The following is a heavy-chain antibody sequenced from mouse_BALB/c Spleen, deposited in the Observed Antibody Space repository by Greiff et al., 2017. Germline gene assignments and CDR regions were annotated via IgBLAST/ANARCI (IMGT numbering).Heavy chain of an antibody. V-gene: IGHV1-77*01. D-gene: IGHD2-3*01. CDR1: GYTFTDYY. CDR3: ARGLLLVY. CDR2: ICPGSGNT. Sequence: VQLQQSGAELARPGASVKLSCKASGYTFTDYYINWVKQRTGQGLEWIGEICPGSGNTYYNEKFKGKATLTADKSSSTAYMQLSSLTSEDSAVYFCARGLLLVYWGQGTSVTVSS. J-gene: IGHJ4*01.